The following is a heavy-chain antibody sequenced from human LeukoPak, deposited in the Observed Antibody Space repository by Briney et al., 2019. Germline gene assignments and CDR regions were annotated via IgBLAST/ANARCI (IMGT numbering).Heavy chain of an antibody. V-gene: IGHV4-61*01. Sequence: SETLSLTCTASGGSVSSGSYYWSWIRQPPGKGLEWIGYIYYSGSTNYNPSLKSRVTISVDTSKNQFSLKLSSVTAADTAVYYCAREGAYYDILTGYSPDAFDIWGQGTMVTVSS. CDR1: GGSVSSGSYY. J-gene: IGHJ3*02. CDR2: IYYSGST. D-gene: IGHD3-9*01. CDR3: AREGAYYDILTGYSPDAFDI.